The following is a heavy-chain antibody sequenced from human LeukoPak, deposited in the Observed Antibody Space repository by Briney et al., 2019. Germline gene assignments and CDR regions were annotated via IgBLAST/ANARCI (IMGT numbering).Heavy chain of an antibody. CDR1: GFTFSTHT. V-gene: IGHV3-23*01. CDR3: ARALGYGFGWGYCFDI. J-gene: IGHJ3*02. D-gene: IGHD2-15*01. Sequence: PGGSLRLSCAASGFTFSTHTMTWVRQAPGQGLVWVSGTNGTIPSCARTYYADSVKGRFTFSRANYKDTMYLQMNNPRAYDTAIYYCARALGYGFGWGYCFDIRGQGTMVTVSS. CDR2: TNGTIPSCART.